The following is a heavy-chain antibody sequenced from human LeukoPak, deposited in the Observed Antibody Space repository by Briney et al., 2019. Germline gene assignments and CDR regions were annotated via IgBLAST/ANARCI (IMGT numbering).Heavy chain of an antibody. CDR2: ISGGGGTT. CDR1: GFSFSNYA. D-gene: IGHD3-3*01. V-gene: IGHV3-23*01. Sequence: PGGSLRLSCAASGFSFSNYAMSWVRQAPGKGLEWVSAISGGGGTTYYTDSVKGRFTISRDNSKNTLYLQMNSLRAEDTAVYYCAKALRFLDPYYYYYMDVWGKGTTVTVSS. CDR3: AKALRFLDPYYYYYMDV. J-gene: IGHJ6*03.